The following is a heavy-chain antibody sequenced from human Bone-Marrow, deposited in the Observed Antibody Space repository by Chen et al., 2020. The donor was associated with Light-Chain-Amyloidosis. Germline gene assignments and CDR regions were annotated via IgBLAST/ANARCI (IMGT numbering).Heavy chain of an antibody. J-gene: IGHJ4*02. Sequence: QLQLQESGPGPVKPSETLSLTCTVSGGSISSSSYYWGWIRQPPGKGLEWIGRIYYSGSTYYNPSLKSRVTISVDTSKNQFSLKLSSVTAADTAVYYCARLYRTVVLPSVVDYWGQGTLVTVSS. D-gene: IGHD2-15*01. CDR3: ARLYRTVVLPSVVDY. CDR2: IYYSGST. V-gene: IGHV4-39*01. CDR1: GGSISSSSYY.